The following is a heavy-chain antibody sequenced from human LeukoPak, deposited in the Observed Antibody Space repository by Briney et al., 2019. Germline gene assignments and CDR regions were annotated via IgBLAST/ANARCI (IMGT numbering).Heavy chain of an antibody. V-gene: IGHV4-34*01. CDR2: MSPSGSS. J-gene: IGHJ6*03. CDR1: GGSFSDYY. D-gene: IGHD3-22*01. CDR3: ARGRQDVNMILVVMAGVSYYLDV. Sequence: SETLSLTCAVYGGSFSDYYWTWIRQTPGRGLEWIGEMSPSGSSNYNPSLKSRVTISVDTSRNQFSLKLRSVTAADTAVYYCARGRQDVNMILVVMAGVSYYLDVWSKGTTVTVS.